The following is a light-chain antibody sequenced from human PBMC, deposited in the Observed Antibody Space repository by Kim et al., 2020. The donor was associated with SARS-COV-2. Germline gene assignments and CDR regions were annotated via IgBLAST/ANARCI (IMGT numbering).Light chain of an antibody. V-gene: IGKV3-15*01. Sequence: VSPGERAALSCRASQSVSSNLAWYQQKPGQAPRLLIYGASTRATGIPARFSGSGSGTEFTLTISSLQSEDFAVYYCQQYNNWPQTFGQGTKVDIK. CDR2: GAS. J-gene: IGKJ1*01. CDR3: QQYNNWPQT. CDR1: QSVSSN.